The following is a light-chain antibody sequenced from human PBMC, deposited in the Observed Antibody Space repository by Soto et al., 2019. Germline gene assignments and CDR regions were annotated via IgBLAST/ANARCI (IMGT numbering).Light chain of an antibody. CDR2: GAS. Sequence: EIELTQSPVTLSVSPGERATLSCRASQSVSSDLAWFQQKPGQAPRLLIYGASTRATGIPARFSGSGSGTEFTLTISSLQSEDFAIYYCQQYNNWPLTFGGGTKVEI. V-gene: IGKV3-15*01. CDR3: QQYNNWPLT. J-gene: IGKJ4*01. CDR1: QSVSSD.